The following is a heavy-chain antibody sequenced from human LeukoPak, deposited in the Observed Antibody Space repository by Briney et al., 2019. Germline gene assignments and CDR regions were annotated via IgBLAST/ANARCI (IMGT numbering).Heavy chain of an antibody. CDR3: VRHDCSSTNCRCFDY. J-gene: IGHJ4*02. CDR2: VHYTGSS. V-gene: IGHV4-39*01. D-gene: IGHD2-2*01. CDR1: GSISSETYY. Sequence: SETLSLTCNVSGSISSETYYWGWIRQSPGKGLEWIGSVHYTGSSYDNAALQSRLTISVGTSKSQISLRLRSVTAADTAVYYCVRHDCSSTNCRCFDYWGQGTLVTVSS.